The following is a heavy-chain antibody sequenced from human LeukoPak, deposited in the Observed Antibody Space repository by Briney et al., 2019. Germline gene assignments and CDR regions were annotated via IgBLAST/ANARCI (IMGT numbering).Heavy chain of an antibody. D-gene: IGHD5-18*01. CDR2: IYYSGST. J-gene: IGHJ4*02. CDR3: ATWDTAMDTFDY. CDR1: GGSISSYY. Sequence: SETLSLTCTVSGGSISSYYWSWIRQSPGKGLEWIGYIYYSGSTNYNPSLKSRVTISVDTSKSQFSLKLTSVTAADTAVYYCATWDTAMDTFDYWGQGTLVTVSS. V-gene: IGHV4-59*01.